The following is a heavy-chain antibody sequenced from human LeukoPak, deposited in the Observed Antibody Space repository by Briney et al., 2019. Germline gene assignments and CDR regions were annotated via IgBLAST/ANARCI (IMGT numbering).Heavy chain of an antibody. CDR1: GFTFSSYS. CDR3: AKDRGMTHYGDHDS. J-gene: IGHJ4*02. Sequence: GGSLRLSCAASGFTFSSYSMNWVRQAPGKGLEWVSSISSSSTYIYYADSVKGRFTISRDNAKNSLYLQMNSLRAEDTAVYYCAKDRGMTHYGDHDSWGQGILVTVSS. V-gene: IGHV3-21*01. CDR2: ISSSSTYI. D-gene: IGHD4-17*01.